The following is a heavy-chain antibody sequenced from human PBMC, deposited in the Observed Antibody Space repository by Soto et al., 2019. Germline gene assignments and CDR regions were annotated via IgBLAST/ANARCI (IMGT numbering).Heavy chain of an antibody. Sequence: ASXKVSCKASGYTFTSYAIHWVRQAPGQRLEWMGWINAGNGNTKYSQKFQGRVTITRDTSASTAYMELSSLKSEDTAVYYCARGDWWLFDYWGQGTLVTVSS. V-gene: IGHV1-3*01. D-gene: IGHD2-8*02. J-gene: IGHJ4*02. CDR1: GYTFTSYA. CDR3: ARGDWWLFDY. CDR2: INAGNGNT.